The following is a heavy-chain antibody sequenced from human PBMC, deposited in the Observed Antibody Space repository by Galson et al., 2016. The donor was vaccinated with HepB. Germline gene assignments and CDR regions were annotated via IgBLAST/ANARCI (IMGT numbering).Heavy chain of an antibody. V-gene: IGHV1-69*06. CDR2: IIPIFGAP. J-gene: IGHJ1*01. D-gene: IGHD1-26*01. CDR1: EATLTTYA. CDR3: ARSVGATSYFQQ. Sequence: SVKVSCKASEATLTTYAISWVRQTPGQGLQWMGGIIPIFGAPTYARDFQARVTITADKSTSTAFLELTSLKSEDTAVYWCARSVGATSYFQQWGQGTLVTVS.